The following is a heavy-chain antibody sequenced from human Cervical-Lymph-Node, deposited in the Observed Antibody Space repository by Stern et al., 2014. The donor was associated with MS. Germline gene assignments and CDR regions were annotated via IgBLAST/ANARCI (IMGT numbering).Heavy chain of an antibody. CDR1: GFTFSSYA. CDR2: ISGSGST. Sequence: EEQLLESGGGLVQPGGSLRLSCAGSGFTFSSYAMSWVRQAPGKGLEWVSAISGSGSTYYAESVKGRFTISRDNSKNTLFLLMNGLRAEDTAVYYCAKGYDSGGYYFDYWGQGTLVTVSS. V-gene: IGHV3-23*01. CDR3: AKGYDSGGYYFDY. J-gene: IGHJ4*02. D-gene: IGHD3-22*01.